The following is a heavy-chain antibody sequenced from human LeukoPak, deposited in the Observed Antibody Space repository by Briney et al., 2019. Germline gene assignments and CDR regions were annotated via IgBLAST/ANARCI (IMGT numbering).Heavy chain of an antibody. V-gene: IGHV3-30*03. D-gene: IGHD4-17*01. CDR3: ARGFNDYGDYGAFDI. J-gene: IGHJ3*02. Sequence: HPGGSLRLSCAASGFTFSSCAMHWVRQAPGKGLEWVAVISYDGSNQYYADSVKGRFTIFRDNSKNTLYLQMNSLRAEDTAVYYCARGFNDYGDYGAFDIWGQGTMVTVSS. CDR2: ISYDGSNQ. CDR1: GFTFSSCA.